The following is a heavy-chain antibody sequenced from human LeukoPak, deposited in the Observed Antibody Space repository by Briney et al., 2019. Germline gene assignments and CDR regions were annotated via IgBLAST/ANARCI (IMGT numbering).Heavy chain of an antibody. CDR1: GGSISSYY. CDR2: IYYSGST. CDR3: ARAPYSSSWFGVDAFDI. J-gene: IGHJ3*02. V-gene: IGHV4-59*01. D-gene: IGHD6-13*01. Sequence: PSETLSLTCTVSGGSISSYYWSWIRQPPGKGLEWIGYIYYSGSTNYNPSLKSRVTISVDTSKNQFSLKLSSVTAADTAVYYCARAPYSSSWFGVDAFDIWGQGTMVTVSS.